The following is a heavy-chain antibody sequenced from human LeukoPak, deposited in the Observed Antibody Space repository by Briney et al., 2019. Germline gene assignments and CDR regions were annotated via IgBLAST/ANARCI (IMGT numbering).Heavy chain of an antibody. CDR3: GRDNTGSVDY. J-gene: IGHJ4*02. V-gene: IGHV3-74*01. CDR1: GFTFSSYW. D-gene: IGHD3-10*01. Sequence: PGGSLRLSCAASGFTFSSYWMHWVRQAPGKGLVYVSHMNTDGSTTNYVDSVKGRFTISRDNAKNTLYLQMDSLRAEDTAVYYCGRDNTGSVDYWGQGTLVTVSS. CDR2: MNTDGSTT.